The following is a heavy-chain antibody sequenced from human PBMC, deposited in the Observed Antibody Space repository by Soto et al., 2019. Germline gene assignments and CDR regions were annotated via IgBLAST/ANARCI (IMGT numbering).Heavy chain of an antibody. D-gene: IGHD2-15*01. CDR3: ARARVDYFGY. J-gene: IGHJ4*02. CDR2: IYYSGST. CDR1: GGSISSYY. V-gene: IGHV4-59*01. Sequence: SETLSLTCTVSGGSISSYYWSWIRQPPGKGLEWIGYIYYSGSTNYNPSLKSRVTISVDTSKNQFSLKLSSVTAADTAVYYCARARVDYFGYWGQGTLVPGSS.